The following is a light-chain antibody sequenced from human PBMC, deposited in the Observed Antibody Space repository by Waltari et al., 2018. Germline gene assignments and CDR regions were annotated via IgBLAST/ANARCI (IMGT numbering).Light chain of an antibody. J-gene: IGKJ4*01. CDR3: QQRSIWPVT. CDR2: DAT. CDR1: QSVSSY. V-gene: IGKV3-11*01. Sequence: ELVLTQSPATLSLSPGASATLSCRASQSVSSYLAWYQQKPGQAPRLLIYDATNRVTGIPARFSGSGSGTDFTLTISSLDPEDFAVYYCQQRSIWPVTFGGGTKVEIK.